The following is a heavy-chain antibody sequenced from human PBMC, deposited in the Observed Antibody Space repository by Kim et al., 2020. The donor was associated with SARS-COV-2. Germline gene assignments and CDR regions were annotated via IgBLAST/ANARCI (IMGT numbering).Heavy chain of an antibody. J-gene: IGHJ1*01. Sequence: GGSLRLSCVASGFPFSSYSMNWVRQAPGKGLEWVSSITSSSTYISYAESVKGRFTISRDKAKNSLYLQMNSLRAEETAVYYCARDLGYSSDNSGYRWGQG. CDR1: GFPFSSYS. CDR3: ARDLGYSSDNSGYR. V-gene: IGHV3-21*01. D-gene: IGHD3-22*01. CDR2: ITSSSTYI.